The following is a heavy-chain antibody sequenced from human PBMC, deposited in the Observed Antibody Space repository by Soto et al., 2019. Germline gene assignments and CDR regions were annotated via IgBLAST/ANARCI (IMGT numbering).Heavy chain of an antibody. CDR3: ARSPKRTSSSLGRSYYLDY. CDR2: MNPNSGNT. CDR1: GYTFTSYD. V-gene: IGHV1-8*01. J-gene: IGHJ4*02. D-gene: IGHD6-13*01. Sequence: QVQLVQSGAEVKKPGASVKVSCKASGYTFTSYDINWVRQATGQGLEWMGWMNPNSGNTGYAQKFQGRVTMTRNTXXSXAXXALSSLRSEDTAVYYCARSPKRTSSSLGRSYYLDYWGQGTLVTVSS.